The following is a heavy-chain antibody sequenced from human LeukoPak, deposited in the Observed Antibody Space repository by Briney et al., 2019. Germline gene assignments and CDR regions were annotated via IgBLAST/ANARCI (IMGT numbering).Heavy chain of an antibody. V-gene: IGHV4-30-4*08. D-gene: IGHD4-17*01. CDR3: ARQLTTVTTRLDY. Sequence: SQTLSLTCTVSGGSISSGDYYWSWIRQPPGKGLEWIGYIYYSGSTYYNPSLKSRVTISVDTSKNQFSLKLSSVTAADTAVYYCARQLTTVTTRLDYWGQGTLVTVSS. J-gene: IGHJ4*02. CDR1: GGSISSGDYY. CDR2: IYYSGST.